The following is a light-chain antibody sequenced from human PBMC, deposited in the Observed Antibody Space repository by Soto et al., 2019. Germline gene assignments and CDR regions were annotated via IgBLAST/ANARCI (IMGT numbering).Light chain of an antibody. CDR2: DDD. J-gene: IGLJ1*01. V-gene: IGLV1-51*01. Sequence: QSALTQPPSASGAPGQRVTISCSGSSSNIGVNSVSWYQQLPGTAPKLLIYDDDKRPSGIPDRFSGSKSGTSATLGITGVQTGDDADYYCGSSDSSMSAYVFGSGTKVTV. CDR1: SSNIGVNS. CDR3: GSSDSSMSAYV.